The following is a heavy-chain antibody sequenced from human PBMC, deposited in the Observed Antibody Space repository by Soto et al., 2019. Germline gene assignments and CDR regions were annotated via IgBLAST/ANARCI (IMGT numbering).Heavy chain of an antibody. Sequence: QVQLVPSGAEVKKPGSSVKVSCKASGGTFSSYAISWVQQAPGQGLEWMGGIIPIFGTANYAQKFQGRVTITADESTSTAYMELSSLRSEDTAVYYCATCRYGVVAATSFDYWGQGTLVTVSS. D-gene: IGHD2-15*01. J-gene: IGHJ4*02. CDR3: ATCRYGVVAATSFDY. CDR1: GGTFSSYA. CDR2: IIPIFGTA. V-gene: IGHV1-69*01.